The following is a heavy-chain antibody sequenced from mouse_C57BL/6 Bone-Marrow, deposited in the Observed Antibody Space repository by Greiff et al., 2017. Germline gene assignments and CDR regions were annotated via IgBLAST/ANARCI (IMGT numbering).Heavy chain of an antibody. CDR3: ASWGIS. V-gene: IGHV1-85*01. J-gene: IGHJ2*01. Sequence: QVQLQQSGPELVKPGASVKLSCKASGYTFTSYDINWVKQRPGQGLEWIGWIYPRVGSTKYNEKFKGKATLTVDTSSSTAYMELHSLTSEDSAVYFCASWGISWGQGTTLTVSS. CDR2: IYPRVGST. CDR1: GYTFTSYD.